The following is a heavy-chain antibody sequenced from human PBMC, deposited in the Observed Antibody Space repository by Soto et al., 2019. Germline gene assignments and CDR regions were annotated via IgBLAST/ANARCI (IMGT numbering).Heavy chain of an antibody. CDR1: GFTFSSYW. V-gene: IGHV3-74*01. CDR3: TKDHFIHLYYSDGSVTNYFDY. CDR2: INTDGSST. J-gene: IGHJ4*02. Sequence: GGSLRLSCAASGFTFSSYWMHWVRQVPGKGLVWVSRINTDGSSTSYADSVKGRFTISRDNAKNTLYLQMNSLRAEDTAVYYCTKDHFIHLYYSDGSVTNYFDYWGQGTLVTVSS. D-gene: IGHD3-22*01.